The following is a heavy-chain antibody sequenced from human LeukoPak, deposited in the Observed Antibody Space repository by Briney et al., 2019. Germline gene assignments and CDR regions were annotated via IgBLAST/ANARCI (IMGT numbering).Heavy chain of an antibody. CDR2: IYYSGST. V-gene: IGHV4-59*01. Sequence: PSETLSLTCTVSGGSISSYYWSWIRQPPGKGLEWIGYIYYSGSTNYNPSLKSRVTISVDTSKNQFSLKLSSVTAADTAVHYCARVSGYYDSSGYYYDLAYFDYWGQGTLVTVSS. CDR3: ARVSGYYDSSGYYYDLAYFDY. CDR1: GGSISSYY. J-gene: IGHJ4*02. D-gene: IGHD3-22*01.